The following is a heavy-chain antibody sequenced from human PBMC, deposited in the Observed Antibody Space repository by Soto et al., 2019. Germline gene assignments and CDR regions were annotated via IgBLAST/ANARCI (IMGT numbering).Heavy chain of an antibody. Sequence: QVQLVQSGAEVKKPGASVKVSCKASGYTFTSYGISWVRQAPGQGLEWMGWISAYNGNTNYAQKLQGRVTMTTGTSTSTANMELRSLRSDDTAVYYGARDWAAAGPFDYWGQGTLVTVAS. J-gene: IGHJ4*02. D-gene: IGHD6-13*01. V-gene: IGHV1-18*01. CDR2: ISAYNGNT. CDR3: ARDWAAAGPFDY. CDR1: GYTFTSYG.